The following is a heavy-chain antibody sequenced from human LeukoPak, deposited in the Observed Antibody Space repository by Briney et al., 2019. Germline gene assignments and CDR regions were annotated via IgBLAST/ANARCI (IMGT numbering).Heavy chain of an antibody. J-gene: IGHJ5*01. D-gene: IGHD6-13*01. CDR1: RFSFSSFS. Sequence: AGSLTLSCAVSRFSFSSFSMSWVRPAPGEGLEWDSTISGWGGSTYRADSAKGRFNISRDNSKHTLHLQMQSLSAEDTAVYYCAKGVPFGYSSSWYDFWGQGTLVTVSS. CDR2: ISGWGGST. V-gene: IGHV3-23*01. CDR3: AKGVPFGYSSSWYDF.